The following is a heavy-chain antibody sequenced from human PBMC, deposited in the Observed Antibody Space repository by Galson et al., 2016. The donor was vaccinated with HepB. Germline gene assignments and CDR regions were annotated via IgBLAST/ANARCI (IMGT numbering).Heavy chain of an antibody. J-gene: IGHJ3*02. CDR2: INPNSGAT. V-gene: IGHV1-2*04. CDR1: GYSFTGYY. Sequence: SVKVSCKASGYSFTGYYMHWVRQAPGQGLEWMGWINPNSGATNYAQKFQDWVTMTRETSISTVYMELRRLRSIDTAVYYCARVRRTERFLEWLANNDALDIWGQGTMVTVSS. CDR3: ARVRRTERFLEWLANNDALDI. D-gene: IGHD3-3*01.